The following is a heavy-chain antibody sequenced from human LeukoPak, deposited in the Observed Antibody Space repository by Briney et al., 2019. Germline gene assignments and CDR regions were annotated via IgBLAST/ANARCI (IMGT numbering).Heavy chain of an antibody. V-gene: IGHV3-21*01. D-gene: IGHD3-9*01. CDR1: GFTFSSYS. J-gene: IGHJ4*02. CDR2: ISSSSSYI. Sequence: GGSLRLSCAASGFTFSSYSMNWVRQAPGKGLEWVSSISSSSSYIYYADSVKGRFTISRGNAKNSLYLQMNSLRAEDTAVYYCARDVDYDILTGYSSDYWGQGTLVTVSS. CDR3: ARDVDYDILTGYSSDY.